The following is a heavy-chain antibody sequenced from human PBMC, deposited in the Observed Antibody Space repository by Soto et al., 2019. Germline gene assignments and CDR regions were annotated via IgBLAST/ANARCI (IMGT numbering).Heavy chain of an antibody. J-gene: IGHJ2*01. CDR1: GFTFSSYA. V-gene: IGHV3-23*01. CDR3: AKDLGGDHWYFDL. CDR2: ISGSGGST. D-gene: IGHD2-21*01. Sequence: GGSLRLSCAASGFTFSSYAMSWVRQAPGKGLEWVSAISGSGGSTYYADSVKGRFTISRDNSKHTLYLQMNSLRAEDTAVYYCAKDLGGDHWYFDLWGRGTLVTVSS.